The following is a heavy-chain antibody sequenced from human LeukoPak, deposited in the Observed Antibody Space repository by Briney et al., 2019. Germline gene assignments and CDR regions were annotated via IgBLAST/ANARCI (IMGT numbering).Heavy chain of an antibody. CDR3: AKAGYCSGGNCQIGNPFYYFDY. J-gene: IGHJ4*02. V-gene: IGHV3-23*01. D-gene: IGHD2-15*01. CDR2: FRGSGGNK. Sequence: LPGGSLRLSCAASGFTFSSYAMSWVRQAPGKGLEWVSDFRGSGGNKYYADSVRGRFTISRDNSKNTLYLQMNNLRVEDTAVYYCAKAGYCSGGNCQIGNPFYYFDYWGQGTLVTVSS. CDR1: GFTFSSYA.